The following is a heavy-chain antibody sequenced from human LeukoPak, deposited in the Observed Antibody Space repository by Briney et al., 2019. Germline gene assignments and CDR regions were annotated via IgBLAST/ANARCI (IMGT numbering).Heavy chain of an antibody. V-gene: IGHV1-8*03. CDR2: MNPNSGNT. CDR1: GYTFTSYD. CDR3: ARGVAAAGRSFDP. D-gene: IGHD6-13*01. Sequence: ASVKVSCKASGYTFTSYDINWVRQATGQGLEWMGWMNPNSGNTGYAQKFQGRVTITRNTSISTAYMGLSSLRSEYTAVYYCARGVAAAGRSFDPWGQGTLVTVSS. J-gene: IGHJ5*02.